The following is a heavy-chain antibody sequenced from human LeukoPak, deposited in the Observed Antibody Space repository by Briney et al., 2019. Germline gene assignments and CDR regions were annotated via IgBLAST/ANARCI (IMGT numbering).Heavy chain of an antibody. Sequence: SETLSLTCTVSGGSISSYYWSWIRQPPGKGLEWIGYIYTGGSTNYNPSLKSRVTISVDTSKNQFSLKLSSVTAADTAVYYCARHDRRRAFDIWGQGTMVTVSS. CDR1: GGSISSYY. CDR2: IYTGGST. J-gene: IGHJ3*02. V-gene: IGHV4-4*09. CDR3: ARHDRRRAFDI.